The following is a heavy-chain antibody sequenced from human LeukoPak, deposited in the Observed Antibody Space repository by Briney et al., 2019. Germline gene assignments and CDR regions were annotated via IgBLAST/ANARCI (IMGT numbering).Heavy chain of an antibody. CDR3: VWGFYRFFDY. CDR1: GFNFRNYW. V-gene: IGHV3-23*01. J-gene: IGHJ4*02. D-gene: IGHD4-11*01. CDR2: ISGSGGST. Sequence: GGSLRLSCVASGFNFRNYWMSWVRQAPGKGLEWVSAISGSGGSTYYADSVKGRFTISRDNSKNTLYLQMNSLRAEDTAVYYCVWGFYRFFDYWGQGTLVTVSS.